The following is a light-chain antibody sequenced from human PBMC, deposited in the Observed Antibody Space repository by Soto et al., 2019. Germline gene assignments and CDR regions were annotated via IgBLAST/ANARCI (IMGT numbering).Light chain of an antibody. CDR3: HQYNNSPRT. CDR1: QSVSSRN. V-gene: IGKV3-20*01. CDR2: GTS. Sequence: EIVLTQSPGTLSLSPGERATLSCRASQSVSSRNLAWYQQKPGQAPRLLIYGTSTRATGIPDRFSGSGSGTDFTLTISRLEPEDFAVYYCHQYNNSPRTFGPGTKVDIK. J-gene: IGKJ1*01.